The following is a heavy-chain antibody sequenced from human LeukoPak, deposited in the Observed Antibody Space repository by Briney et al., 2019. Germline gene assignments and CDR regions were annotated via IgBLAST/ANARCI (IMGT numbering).Heavy chain of an antibody. D-gene: IGHD6-25*01. CDR3: ARGTGGSRSIAAAGRGYFQH. J-gene: IGHJ1*01. CDR1: GYTFTGYY. Sequence: ASVKVSCKASGYTFTGYYMHWVRQAPGQGLEWMGWINPNSGGTNYAQKFQGRVTMTRDTSISTAYMELSRLRSDDTAVYYCARGTGGSRSIAAAGRGYFQHWGQGTLVTVSS. V-gene: IGHV1-2*02. CDR2: INPNSGGT.